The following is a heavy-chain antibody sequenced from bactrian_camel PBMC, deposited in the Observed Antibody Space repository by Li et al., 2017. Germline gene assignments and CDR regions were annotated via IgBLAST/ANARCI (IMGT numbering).Heavy chain of an antibody. Sequence: VQLVESGGGSVQAGGSLTLSCAAGRYTYKRNCMGWFRQAPGLEREGVAVIYTGGGYTYYAVSVKGRFTISQDTAKHTVYLQMNSLKPEDTAMYYCAARGPYCYTKLSVRDFTYWGQGTQVTVS. CDR3: AARGPYCYTKLSVRDFTY. CDR1: RYTYKRNC. J-gene: IGHJ6*01. D-gene: IGHD2*01. V-gene: IGHV3S1*01. CDR2: IYTGGGYT.